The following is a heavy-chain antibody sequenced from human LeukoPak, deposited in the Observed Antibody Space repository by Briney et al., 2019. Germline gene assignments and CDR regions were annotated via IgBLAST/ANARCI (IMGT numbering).Heavy chain of an antibody. CDR1: GFTFSSYS. V-gene: IGHV3-21*01. CDR3: ARDRVKVFQH. Sequence: PGGSLRLSCAASGFTFSSYSMTWVRQAPGKGLEWVSSISSSSSYIYYADSVKGRFTISRDNAKNSLYLQMNSLRAEDTAVYYCARDRVKVFQHWGQGTLVTVSS. D-gene: IGHD2-21*01. J-gene: IGHJ1*01. CDR2: ISSSSSYI.